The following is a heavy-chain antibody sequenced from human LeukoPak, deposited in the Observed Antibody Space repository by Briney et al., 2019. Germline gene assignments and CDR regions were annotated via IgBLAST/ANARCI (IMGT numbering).Heavy chain of an antibody. V-gene: IGHV4-39*01. D-gene: IGHD3-3*01. CDR1: GGSISSRSYY. CDR3: ARRPYDFWRRNWFDP. Sequence: PSETLSLTCTVSGGSISSRSYYWGWIRQPPGKGLEWIGNIYYSGNTYYNPSLKRRVTISVATSKNQFSLKLSTVTAADTAVYYCARRPYDFWRRNWFDPWGQGTLVTVSS. J-gene: IGHJ5*02. CDR2: IYYSGNT.